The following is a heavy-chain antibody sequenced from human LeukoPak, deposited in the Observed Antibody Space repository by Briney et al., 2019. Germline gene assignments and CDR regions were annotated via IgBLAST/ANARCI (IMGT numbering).Heavy chain of an antibody. D-gene: IGHD5-12*01. CDR2: IRYDGNNK. J-gene: IGHJ4*02. Sequence: GGSLRLSCATSRFTFSSYGMHWVRQAPGKGLEWVAFIRYDGNNKYYADSVKGRFTISRDNSKNTLYLQMNSLRAEDTAVYYCARGPSGYHNTGGQGTLVTVSS. V-gene: IGHV3-30*02. CDR1: RFTFSSYG. CDR3: ARGPSGYHNT.